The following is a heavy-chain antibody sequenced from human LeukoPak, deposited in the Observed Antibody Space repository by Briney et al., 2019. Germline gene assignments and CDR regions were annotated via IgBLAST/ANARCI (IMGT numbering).Heavy chain of an antibody. CDR1: GGTFSSHG. D-gene: IGHD3-3*01. J-gene: IGHJ4*02. Sequence: SVKVSCKASGGTFSSHGISWVRQAPGQGLEWMGRIIPILGIANNAQKFQGRVTMTTDTSTSTAYMELRSLRSDDTAVYYCARYYDALRTFDYWGQGTLVTVSS. CDR2: IIPILGIA. V-gene: IGHV1-69*04. CDR3: ARYYDALRTFDY.